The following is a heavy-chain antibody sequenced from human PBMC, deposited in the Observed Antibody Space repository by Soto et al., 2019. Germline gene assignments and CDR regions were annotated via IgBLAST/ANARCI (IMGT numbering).Heavy chain of an antibody. CDR3: ARETNSGYDPWGSYYYYYYGMDV. CDR2: INPSGGST. V-gene: IGHV1-46*01. D-gene: IGHD5-12*01. J-gene: IGHJ6*02. CDR1: GYTFTNYY. Sequence: ASVKVSCKASGYTFTNYYMHWVRQAPGQGLEWMGIINPSGGSTSYAQKFQGRVTMTRDTSTSTVYMELSSLRSEDTAVYYCARETNSGYDPWGSYYYYYYGMDVWGQGTTVTVS.